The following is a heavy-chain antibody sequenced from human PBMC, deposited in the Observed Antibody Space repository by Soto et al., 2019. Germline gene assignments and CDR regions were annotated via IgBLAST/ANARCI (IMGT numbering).Heavy chain of an antibody. V-gene: IGHV3-33*01. Sequence: GGSLRLSCTASGFTFSSYGMHWVRQAPGKGLEWVAVIWYDGSNKYYADSVKGRFTISRDNSKNTLYLQMNSLRAEDTAVYYCAREVKGQQQLENWFDPWGQGTLVTVSS. D-gene: IGHD6-13*01. J-gene: IGHJ5*02. CDR1: GFTFSSYG. CDR3: AREVKGQQQLENWFDP. CDR2: IWYDGSNK.